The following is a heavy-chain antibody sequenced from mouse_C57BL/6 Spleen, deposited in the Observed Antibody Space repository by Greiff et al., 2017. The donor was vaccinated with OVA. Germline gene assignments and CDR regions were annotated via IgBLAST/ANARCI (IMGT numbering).Heavy chain of an antibody. CDR1: GYTFTSYW. CDR2: IDPSDSYT. V-gene: IGHV1-69*01. Sequence: QVQLQQPGAELVMPGASVKLSCKASGYTFTSYWMHWVKQRPGQGLEWIGEIDPSDSYTNYNQKFKGKSTLTVDKSSSTAYMQLSSLTSEDSAVYYCARGVANCDWYFDVWGTGTTVTVSA. CDR3: ARGVANCDWYFDV. D-gene: IGHD1-1*01. J-gene: IGHJ1*03.